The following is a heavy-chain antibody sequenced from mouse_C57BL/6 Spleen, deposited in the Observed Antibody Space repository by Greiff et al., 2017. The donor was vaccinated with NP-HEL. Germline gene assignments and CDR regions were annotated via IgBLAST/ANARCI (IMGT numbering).Heavy chain of an antibody. CDR1: GYSITSDY. CDR3: ARYTDYGSSYWYFDV. Sequence: EVQRVESGPGLAKPSQTLSLTCSVTGYSITSDYWNWIRKFPGNKLEYMGYISYSGSTYYNPSLKSRISITRDTSKNQYYLQLNSVTTEDTATYYCARYTDYGSSYWYFDVWGTGTTVTVSS. V-gene: IGHV3-8*01. CDR2: ISYSGST. J-gene: IGHJ1*03. D-gene: IGHD1-1*01.